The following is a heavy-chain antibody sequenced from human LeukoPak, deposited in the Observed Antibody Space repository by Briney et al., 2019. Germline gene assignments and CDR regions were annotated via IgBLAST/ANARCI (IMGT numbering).Heavy chain of an antibody. Sequence: SETLPLTCGVYGGSFSGDYWSWVRQPPGKGLEWIGEINHSGSASYNPSLKSRVTISVDTSKIQFSLKLSSVTATDTAVYYCARMRDNWNVCVFDIWGQGTMVTVSS. V-gene: IGHV4-34*01. CDR1: GGSFSGDY. J-gene: IGHJ3*02. D-gene: IGHD1-1*01. CDR2: INHSGSA. CDR3: ARMRDNWNVCVFDI.